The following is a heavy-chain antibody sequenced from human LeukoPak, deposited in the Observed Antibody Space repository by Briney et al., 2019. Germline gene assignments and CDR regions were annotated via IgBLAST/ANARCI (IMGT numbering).Heavy chain of an antibody. CDR2: ISYDGSNK. J-gene: IGHJ4*02. V-gene: IGHV3-30*18. CDR3: AKARDGPFDY. D-gene: IGHD5-24*01. CDR1: GFTFSSYG. Sequence: PGGSLRLSCAASGFTFSSYGMHWVRQAPGKGLEWVAVISYDGSNKYYADSVKGRFTISRDNSKDTLYLQMNSLRAEDTAVYYCAKARDGPFDYWGQGTLVTVSS.